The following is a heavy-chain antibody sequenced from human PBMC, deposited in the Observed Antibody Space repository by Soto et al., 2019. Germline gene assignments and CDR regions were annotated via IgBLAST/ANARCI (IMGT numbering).Heavy chain of an antibody. D-gene: IGHD3-10*01. CDR3: AREITMVRGVITNWFDP. V-gene: IGHV1-69*08. CDR1: GGTFSSYT. CDR2: IIPILGIA. Sequence: QVQLVQSGAEVKKPGSSVKVSCKASGGTFSSYTISWVRQAPGQGLEWMGRIIPILGIANYAQKFQGRVTITADKSTSTAYRELSSLRSEDTAVYYCAREITMVRGVITNWFDPWGQGTLVTVSS. J-gene: IGHJ5*02.